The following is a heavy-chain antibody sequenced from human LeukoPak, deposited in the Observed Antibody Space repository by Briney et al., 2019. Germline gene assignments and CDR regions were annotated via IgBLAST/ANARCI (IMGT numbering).Heavy chain of an antibody. CDR2: KYARGSS. D-gene: IGHD1-14*01. J-gene: IGHJ4*02. CDR3: ARHPTLTSGGNFDY. V-gene: IGHV4-4*07. CDR1: GGSISNYY. Sequence: PSETLSLTCTVSGGSISNYYWSWIRQPAGKGLEWIGRKYARGSSNYNPPVQSRVTISVDTSKNQLSLKLSSVTAADTAVYYCARHPTLTSGGNFDYWGQGTLVTVSS.